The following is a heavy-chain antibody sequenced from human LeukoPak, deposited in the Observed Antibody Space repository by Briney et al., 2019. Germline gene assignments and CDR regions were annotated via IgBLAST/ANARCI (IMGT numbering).Heavy chain of an antibody. Sequence: ASVKVSCRASGYTFTSYGITWVRQAPGQGLEWMGWISAYNGNTNYAQKLKGRVTMTTDTSTSTAYMELRSLRSDDTAVYYCARSPMIVVVTDFDYWGQGTLVTVSS. D-gene: IGHD3-22*01. V-gene: IGHV1-18*01. CDR3: ARSPMIVVVTDFDY. CDR1: GYTFTSYG. CDR2: ISAYNGNT. J-gene: IGHJ4*02.